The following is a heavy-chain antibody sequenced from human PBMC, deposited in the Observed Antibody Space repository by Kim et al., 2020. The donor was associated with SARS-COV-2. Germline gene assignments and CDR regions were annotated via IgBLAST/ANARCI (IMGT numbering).Heavy chain of an antibody. V-gene: IGHV3-74*01. J-gene: IGHJ4*02. CDR3: AREGITMVRGVPPPFDY. D-gene: IGHD3-10*01. Sequence: VKGGFTIARDNATSTLYLKMHSLRAEDTAVYYCAREGITMVRGVPPPFDYWGQGTLVTVSS.